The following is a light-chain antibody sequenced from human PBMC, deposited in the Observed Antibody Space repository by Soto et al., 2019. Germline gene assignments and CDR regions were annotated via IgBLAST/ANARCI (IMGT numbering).Light chain of an antibody. V-gene: IGKV3-15*01. CDR2: GAS. Sequence: EIVMTQSPATLSVSPGERATLYCRASQSINSYLAWYQRKPGQAPRLLFSGASTRATGVPATFSASGSGTDFTLTISSLQSEDFAVYYCQQYDSWPPTFGQGTKVE. J-gene: IGKJ1*01. CDR1: QSINSY. CDR3: QQYDSWPPT.